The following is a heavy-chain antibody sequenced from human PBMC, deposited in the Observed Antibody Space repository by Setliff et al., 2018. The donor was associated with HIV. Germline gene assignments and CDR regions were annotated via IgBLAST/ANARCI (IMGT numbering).Heavy chain of an antibody. Sequence: SETLSLTCAVYGGSFSGYYWSWIRQPPGKGLEWIGEINHSGSTNYNPSLKSRVTISVDTSKNQFSLKLSSVTAADTAVYYCARVAGGIYYGYHYYYMDVWGKGTTVTVSS. V-gene: IGHV4-34*01. D-gene: IGHD6-19*01. J-gene: IGHJ6*03. CDR2: INHSGST. CDR3: ARVAGGIYYGYHYYYMDV. CDR1: GGSFSGYY.